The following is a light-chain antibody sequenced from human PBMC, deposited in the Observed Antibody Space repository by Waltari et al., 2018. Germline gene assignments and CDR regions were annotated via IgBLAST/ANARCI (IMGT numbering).Light chain of an antibody. J-gene: IGKJ4*01. V-gene: IGKV1-33*01. CDR2: DAS. CDR1: QDIKQS. Sequence: DIHMTQSPSSLSAPVGDRVTITCQASQDIKQSLNWFHQKPGTAPEFLIFDASNSQTGAPSRFSGSGSGTDFTFTISSLQPEDMGTYYCQQYHSVPLTFGGGTTVEIK. CDR3: QQYHSVPLT.